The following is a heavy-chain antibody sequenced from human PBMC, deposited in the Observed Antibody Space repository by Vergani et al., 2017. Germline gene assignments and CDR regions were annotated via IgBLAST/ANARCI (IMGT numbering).Heavy chain of an antibody. D-gene: IGHD5-18*01. CDR1: GFTFSNAW. J-gene: IGHJ6*03. CDR3: TTDRVWIQDPDSSQTNYPYYYYMDV. CDR2: IKSKTDGGTT. V-gene: IGHV3-15*01. Sequence: EVQLVESGGGLVKPGGSLRLSCAASGFTFSNAWMSWVRQAPGKGLEWVGRIKSKTDGGTTDYAAPVKGRFTISRDDSKNTLYLQMNSLKTEDTAVYYCTTDRVWIQDPDSSQTNYPYYYYMDVWGKGTTVTVSS.